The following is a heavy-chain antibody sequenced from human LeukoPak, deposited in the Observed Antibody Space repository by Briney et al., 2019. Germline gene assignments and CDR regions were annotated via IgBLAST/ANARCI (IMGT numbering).Heavy chain of an antibody. J-gene: IGHJ4*02. CDR2: ISSSSSTI. D-gene: IGHD1-26*01. V-gene: IGHV3-48*01. CDR1: GFTFSSYS. Sequence: PGGSLRLSCAASGFTFSSYSMNWVRQAPGKGLEWVSYISSSSSTIYYADSVKGRFTISRDNAKNSLYLQMNSLRAEDTAVYYCARDDIVGATQGLFDYWGRGTLVTVSS. CDR3: ARDDIVGATQGLFDY.